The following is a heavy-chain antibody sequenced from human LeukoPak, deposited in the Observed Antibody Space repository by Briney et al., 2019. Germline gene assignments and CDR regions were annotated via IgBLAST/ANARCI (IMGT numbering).Heavy chain of an antibody. D-gene: IGHD3-22*01. CDR2: INHSGST. V-gene: IGHV4-34*01. CDR1: GGSFSGYY. CDR3: ARGKHIYDSSGYYYAGDYYYYYGMDV. J-gene: IGHJ6*02. Sequence: SETLSLTCAVYGGSFSGYYWSWIRQPPGKGLEWIGEINHSGSTNYNPSLKSRVTISVDTSKNQFSLKLSSVTAADTAVYYCARGKHIYDSSGYYYAGDYYYYYGMDVWGQGTTVTVSS.